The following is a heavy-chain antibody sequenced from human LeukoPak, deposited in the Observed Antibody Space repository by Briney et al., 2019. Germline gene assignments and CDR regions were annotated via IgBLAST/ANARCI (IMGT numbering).Heavy chain of an antibody. V-gene: IGHV3-23*01. CDR3: AKDPPRGSSDAFGI. J-gene: IGHJ3*02. Sequence: GGSLRPSCAASGFTFTNYAMSWVRQAPGKGLEWVSSISSSGGSTYYADSVKGRFTISRDNSKNTLFLQMDSLRAEDTAVYYCAKDPPRGSSDAFGIWGQGTMVTVSS. D-gene: IGHD2-2*01. CDR1: GFTFTNYA. CDR2: ISSSGGST.